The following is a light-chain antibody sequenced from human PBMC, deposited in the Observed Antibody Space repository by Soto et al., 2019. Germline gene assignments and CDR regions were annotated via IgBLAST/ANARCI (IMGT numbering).Light chain of an antibody. CDR3: AAWDEGLSVVV. CDR1: SSNIGSNY. CDR2: RNN. Sequence: QSVLTQPPSASGTPGQRVTISCSGSSSNIGSNYVYWYQQLPGTAPKLLIYRNNQRPSGVPDRFSGSKSGTSASLSISGLRSEDEADYYCAAWDEGLSVVVFGGVTKRTVL. V-gene: IGLV1-47*01. J-gene: IGLJ2*01.